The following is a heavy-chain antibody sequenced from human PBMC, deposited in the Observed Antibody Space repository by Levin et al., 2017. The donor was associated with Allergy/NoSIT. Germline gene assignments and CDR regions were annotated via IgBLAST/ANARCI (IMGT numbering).Heavy chain of an antibody. Sequence: AGGSLRLSCAASGFTFSSYWMSWVRQAPGKGLEWVANIKQDGSEKYYVDSVKGRFTISRDNAKNSLYLQMNSLRAEDTAVYYCASSSSSWANYYYYMDVWRKGTTVTVSS. CDR2: IKQDGSEK. CDR3: ASSSSSWANYYYYMDV. V-gene: IGHV3-7*01. D-gene: IGHD6-13*01. CDR1: GFTFSSYW. J-gene: IGHJ6*03.